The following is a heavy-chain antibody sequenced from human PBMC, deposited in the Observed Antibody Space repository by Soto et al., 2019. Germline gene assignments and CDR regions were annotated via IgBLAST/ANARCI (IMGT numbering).Heavy chain of an antibody. CDR3: ARDNLHGSGSYFYYYGMDV. Sequence: QTLSLTCAISGDSVSSNSAAWNCIRQSPSRGLEWLGRTYYRSKWYNDYAVSVKSRITINPDTSKNQFSLQLISVTPEDTAVYYCARDNLHGSGSYFYYYGMDVWGQGTTVTVSS. D-gene: IGHD3-10*01. CDR2: TYYRSKWYN. CDR1: GDSVSSNSAA. V-gene: IGHV6-1*01. J-gene: IGHJ6*02.